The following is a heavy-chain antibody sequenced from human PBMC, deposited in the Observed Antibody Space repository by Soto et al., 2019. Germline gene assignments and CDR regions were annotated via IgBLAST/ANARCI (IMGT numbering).Heavy chain of an antibody. Sequence: PSETLSLTCTVSGGSISTVDYWWSWIRQSPDMGLEWIGHIYDGGRTYNNPSLESRVTMSVDTSKSQLSLTLSSVSAADTAVYYCARGPSGDKVDPWGQGTQVTVS. CDR3: ARGPSGDKVDP. V-gene: IGHV4-30-4*01. CDR1: GGSISTVDYW. D-gene: IGHD7-27*01. J-gene: IGHJ5*02. CDR2: IYDGGRT.